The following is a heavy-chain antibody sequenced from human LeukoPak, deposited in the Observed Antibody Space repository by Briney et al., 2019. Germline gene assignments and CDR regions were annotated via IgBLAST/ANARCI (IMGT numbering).Heavy chain of an antibody. D-gene: IGHD3-10*01. V-gene: IGHV3-48*01. Sequence: GGSLRLSCAASGFTFSSYSMNWVRQAPGNGLEWVSYISSSSSTIYYADSVKGRFTISRDNAKNSLYLQMNSLRAEDTAVYYCASIRPYYGSGSYFLDFDYWGQGTLVTVSS. J-gene: IGHJ4*02. CDR3: ASIRPYYGSGSYFLDFDY. CDR2: ISSSSSTI. CDR1: GFTFSSYS.